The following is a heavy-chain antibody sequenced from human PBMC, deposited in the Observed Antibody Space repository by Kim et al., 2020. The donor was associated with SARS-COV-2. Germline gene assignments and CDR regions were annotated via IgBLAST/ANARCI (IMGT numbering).Heavy chain of an antibody. CDR2: IYYSGST. CDR1: GGSISSGGYY. J-gene: IGHJ4*02. Sequence: SETLSLTCTVSGGSISSGGYYWSWIRQHPGKGLEWIGYIYYSGSTYYNPSLKSRVTISVDTSKNQFSMKLSTVTDADTAVYYCARVGKAVYWGQGTLVTVSS. CDR3: ARVGKAVY. D-gene: IGHD7-27*01. V-gene: IGHV4-31*03.